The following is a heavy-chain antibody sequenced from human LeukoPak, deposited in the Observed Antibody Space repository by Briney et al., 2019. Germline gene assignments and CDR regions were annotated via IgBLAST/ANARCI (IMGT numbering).Heavy chain of an antibody. D-gene: IGHD5-18*01. CDR1: GFTFSSYA. J-gene: IGHJ4*02. V-gene: IGHV3-30*04. CDR3: ARDPGDTAMGGYYFDY. Sequence: GGSLRLSCAASGFTFSSYAMHWVRQAPGKGLEWVAVISYDGSNKYYADSVKGRFTISRDNSKNTLYLQMNSLRAEDTAVYYCARDPGDTAMGGYYFDYWGQRTLVTVSS. CDR2: ISYDGSNK.